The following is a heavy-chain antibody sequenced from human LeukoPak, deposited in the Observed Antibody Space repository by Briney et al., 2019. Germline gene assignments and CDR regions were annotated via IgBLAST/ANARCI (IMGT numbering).Heavy chain of an antibody. Sequence: SVKVSCKASGGTFSSYAISWVRQAPGQGLEWMGRIIPIFGTANYAQKFQGRVTITTDESTSTAYMELSSLRSEDTAVYYCARTLYSGSYYPDYWGQGTLVAVSS. CDR1: GGTFSSYA. J-gene: IGHJ4*02. CDR3: ARTLYSGSYYPDY. D-gene: IGHD1-26*01. V-gene: IGHV1-69*05. CDR2: IIPIFGTA.